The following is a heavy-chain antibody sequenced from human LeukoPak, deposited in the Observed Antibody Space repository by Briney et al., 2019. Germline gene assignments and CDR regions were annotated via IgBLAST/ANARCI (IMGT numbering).Heavy chain of an antibody. Sequence: SETLSLTCTVSGGSISSSSYYWGWIRQPPGKGLEWIGSIYYSGSTYYNPSLKSRVTISVDTSKNQFSLKLSSVTAADTAVYYCAREREGSYYSRRFDYWGQGTLVTVSS. CDR3: AREREGSYYSRRFDY. J-gene: IGHJ4*02. CDR1: GGSISSSSYY. D-gene: IGHD1-26*01. V-gene: IGHV4-39*07. CDR2: IYYSGST.